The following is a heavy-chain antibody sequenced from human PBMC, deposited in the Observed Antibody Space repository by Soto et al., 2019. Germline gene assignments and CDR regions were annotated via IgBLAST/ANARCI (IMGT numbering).Heavy chain of an antibody. CDR1: GGSISSYY. Sequence: SETLSLTCTVSGGSISSYYWSWIRQPPGKGLEWIGYIYYSGSTNYNPSLKSRVTISVDTSKNQFSLKLSSVTAADTAVYYCARGLDYYDSSGYYYVLDYWGQGTLVTVS. CDR3: ARGLDYYDSSGYYYVLDY. V-gene: IGHV4-59*01. CDR2: IYYSGST. J-gene: IGHJ4*02. D-gene: IGHD3-22*01.